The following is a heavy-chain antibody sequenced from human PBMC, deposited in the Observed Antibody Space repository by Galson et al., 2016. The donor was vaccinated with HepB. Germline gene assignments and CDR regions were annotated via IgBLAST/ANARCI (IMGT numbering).Heavy chain of an antibody. CDR1: GGTFSSFA. D-gene: IGHD6-13*01. V-gene: IGHV1-69*13. Sequence: SVKVSCKASGGTFSSFAISWVRQAPGQGLEWMGGISPNFGTSNYAQKFQGRVTITADESTGTAYMEMTSLRSEDTAVYYCAAGYSSSWYAFDFWGQGTLVTVSS. CDR3: AAGYSSSWYAFDF. CDR2: ISPNFGTS. J-gene: IGHJ4*02.